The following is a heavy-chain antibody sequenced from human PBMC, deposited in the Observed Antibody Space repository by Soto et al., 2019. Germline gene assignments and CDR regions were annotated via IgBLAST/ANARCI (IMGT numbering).Heavy chain of an antibody. Sequence: SVKVSCKASGGTFSSYAISWVRQAPGQGLEWMGGIVVGSGNTNYAQKFQERVTITRDMSTSTAYMELSSLRSEDTAVYYCAAGGGAHSSLSFYYYGMDVWGQGTTVTVSS. CDR3: AAGGGAHSSLSFYYYGMDV. V-gene: IGHV1-58*02. J-gene: IGHJ6*02. CDR2: IVVGSGNT. D-gene: IGHD3-16*01. CDR1: GGTFSSYA.